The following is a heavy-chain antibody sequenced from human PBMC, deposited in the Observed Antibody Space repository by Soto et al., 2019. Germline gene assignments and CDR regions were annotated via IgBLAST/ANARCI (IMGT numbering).Heavy chain of an antibody. CDR3: AKDRVQQWLVSVDY. D-gene: IGHD6-19*01. CDR2: ISYDGSNK. CDR1: GFTFSSYG. V-gene: IGHV3-30*18. Sequence: GGSLRLSCAASGFTFSSYGMHWVRQAPGKGLEWVAVISYDGSNKYYADSVKGRFTISRDNSKNTLYLQMNSLRAEDTAVYYCAKDRVQQWLVSVDYWGQGTLVTVSS. J-gene: IGHJ4*02.